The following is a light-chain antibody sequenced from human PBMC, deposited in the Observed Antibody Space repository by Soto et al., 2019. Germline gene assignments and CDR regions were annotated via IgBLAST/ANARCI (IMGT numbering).Light chain of an antibody. CDR2: DVS. Sequence: QSALTQPRSVSGSPXXXVTISCTXXXXDVGGYNYVSWYQQHPGKAPKLMIYDVSKWPSGVPDRFSGSKSGNTASLTISGLQAEDEADYYCCSYAGNSLWVFGGGTKLTVL. V-gene: IGLV2-11*01. J-gene: IGLJ3*02. CDR3: CSYAGNSLWV. CDR1: XXDVGGYNY.